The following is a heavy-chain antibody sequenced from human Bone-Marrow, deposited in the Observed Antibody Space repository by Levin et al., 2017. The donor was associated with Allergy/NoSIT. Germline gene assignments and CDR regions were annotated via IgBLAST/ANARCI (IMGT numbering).Heavy chain of an antibody. J-gene: IGHJ4*02. Sequence: SCAASGFTFSTYGMDWVRQGTGKGLEWVSHIGSAGDTWYSDSVKGRFTISRENAKNSLYLQMSSLSAGDTAVYYCARDSGSGLDYWGQGTLVTVSS. D-gene: IGHD6-19*01. CDR1: GFTFSTYG. CDR3: ARDSGSGLDY. V-gene: IGHV3-13*01. CDR2: IGSAGDT.